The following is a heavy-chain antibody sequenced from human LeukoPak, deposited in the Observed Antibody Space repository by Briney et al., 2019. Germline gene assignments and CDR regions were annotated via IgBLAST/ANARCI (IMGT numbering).Heavy chain of an antibody. V-gene: IGHV3-30*18. D-gene: IGHD6-13*01. CDR1: GFTFSSYG. CDR3: AKDRDSSSWYQSSDWFDL. CDR2: ISYDGSNK. J-gene: IGHJ5*02. Sequence: GGSLRLSCAASGFTFSSYGMHWVRQAPGKGLEWVAVISYDGSNKYYADSVKGRFTISRDNSKNTLHLQMNSLRAEDTAVYYCAKDRDSSSWYQSSDWFDLWGQGTLVTVSS.